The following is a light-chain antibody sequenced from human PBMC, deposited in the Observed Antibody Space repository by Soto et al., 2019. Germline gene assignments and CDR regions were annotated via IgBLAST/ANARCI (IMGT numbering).Light chain of an antibody. CDR3: QQYNVWPGWT. CDR2: ASS. Sequence: EIVMTQSPATLSVSPGESATLSCRASQNIRSHLAWYQLRPGQAPRLLIYASSTRATGIPARFSGSGSGTAFTLTISSLQSEDFALYFCQQYNVWPGWTFGQGTKVGVK. CDR1: QNIRSH. J-gene: IGKJ1*01. V-gene: IGKV3-15*01.